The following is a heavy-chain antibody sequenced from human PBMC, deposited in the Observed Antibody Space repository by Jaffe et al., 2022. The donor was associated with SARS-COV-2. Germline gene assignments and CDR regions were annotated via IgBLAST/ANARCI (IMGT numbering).Heavy chain of an antibody. D-gene: IGHD6-19*01. CDR1: GYTFTSYY. J-gene: IGHJ6*02. CDR2: INPSGGST. Sequence: QVQLVQSGAEVKKPGASVKVSCKASGYTFTSYYMHWVRQAPGQGLEWMGIINPSGGSTSYAQKFQGRVTMTRDTSTSTVYMELSSLRSEDTAVYYCATEGIAVAGTGPTTAYYGMDVWGQGTTVTVSS. CDR3: ATEGIAVAGTGPTTAYYGMDV. V-gene: IGHV1-46*01.